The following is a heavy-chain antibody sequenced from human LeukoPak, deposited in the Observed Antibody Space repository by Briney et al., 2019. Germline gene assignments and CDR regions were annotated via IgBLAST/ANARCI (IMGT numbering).Heavy chain of an antibody. V-gene: IGHV3-30*03. Sequence: PGGSLRLSCAASGFTFSSYGMHWVRQAPGKGLEWVAVISYDGSNKYYADSVKGRFTISRDNSKNTLYLQMNSLRAEDTAVYYCARWAKGAFDIWGQGTMVTVSS. CDR3: ARWAKGAFDI. CDR1: GFTFSSYG. CDR2: ISYDGSNK. J-gene: IGHJ3*02.